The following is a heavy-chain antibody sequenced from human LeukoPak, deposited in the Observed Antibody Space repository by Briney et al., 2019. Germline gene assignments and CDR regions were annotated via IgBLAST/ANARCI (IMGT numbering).Heavy chain of an antibody. Sequence: GSVQVSCKASGYTFTSCDSYWVRQAGGQGLEWMGWMNPNSGNSGYAQSFQGRITMTRDISIGTAYMELSNLTSEDTAIYYCTRGSSGRRDNWGQGTLVTVSA. CDR1: GYTFTSCD. J-gene: IGHJ4*02. V-gene: IGHV1-8*01. CDR3: TRGSSGRRDN. CDR2: MNPNSGNS. D-gene: IGHD6-19*01.